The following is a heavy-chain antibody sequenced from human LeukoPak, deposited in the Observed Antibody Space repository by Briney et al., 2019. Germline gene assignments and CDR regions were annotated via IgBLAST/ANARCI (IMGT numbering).Heavy chain of an antibody. D-gene: IGHD6-19*01. J-gene: IGHJ4*02. Sequence: SETLSLTCTVSGGSISSYYWSWIRQPAGKGLEWIGRIYTSGSTNYNPSLKSRVTMSVDTSRNQFSLKLSSVTAADTAVYYCARDLGSSGWYLYYFDYWGQGTLVTVSS. CDR2: IYTSGST. V-gene: IGHV4-4*07. CDR3: ARDLGSSGWYLYYFDY. CDR1: GGSISSYY.